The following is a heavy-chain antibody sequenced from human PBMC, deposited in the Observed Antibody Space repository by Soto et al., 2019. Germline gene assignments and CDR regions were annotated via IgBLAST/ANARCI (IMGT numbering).Heavy chain of an antibody. Sequence: GASVKVSCKASGYTFNTYGITWVRQAPGQGLEWMGWINPYSGNTKFAQKLQDRVTMTTATSTSTAYMELASLRSDDTAVYYCARGCIAVTTHLCYWGQGTLVTVS. CDR1: GYTFNTYG. V-gene: IGHV1-18*01. CDR2: INPYSGNT. CDR3: ARGCIAVTTHLCY. J-gene: IGHJ4*02. D-gene: IGHD4-17*01.